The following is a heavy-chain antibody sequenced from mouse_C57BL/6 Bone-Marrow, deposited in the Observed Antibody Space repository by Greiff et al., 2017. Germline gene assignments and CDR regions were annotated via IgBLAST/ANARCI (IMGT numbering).Heavy chain of an antibody. J-gene: IGHJ1*03. V-gene: IGHV1-15*01. CDR2: IDPETGGT. CDR1: GYTFTDYE. Sequence: QVQLKESGAELVRPGASVTLSCKASGYTFTDYEMHWVKQTPVHGLEWIGAIDPETGGTAYNQKFKGKAILTADKSSSTAYMELRSLASEDSSVYYCTTVLNWYFDVWGTGTTVTGSS. CDR3: TTVLNWYFDV.